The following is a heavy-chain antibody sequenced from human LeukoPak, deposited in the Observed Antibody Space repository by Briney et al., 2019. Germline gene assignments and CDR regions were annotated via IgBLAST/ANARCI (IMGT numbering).Heavy chain of an antibody. J-gene: IGHJ5*01. V-gene: IGHV4-34*01. D-gene: IGHD5-18*01. CDR2: INHSGST. CDR1: GGSFSGYY. CDR3: ARGKLRGYSYGANWFDA. Sequence: SETLSLTCPVYGGSFSGYYWSWIRQPPRKGLEWIGEINHSGSTNYNPSLKSRVTISVDTSKNQFSLKLSSVTAADTAVYYCARGKLRGYSYGANWFDAWGQGTLVTVSS.